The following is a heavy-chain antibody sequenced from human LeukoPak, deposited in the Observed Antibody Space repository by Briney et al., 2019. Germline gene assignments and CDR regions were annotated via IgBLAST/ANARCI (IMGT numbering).Heavy chain of an antibody. CDR3: ARVYGSSWLADY. CDR1: GFTFSSYA. Sequence: GGSLRLSCAASGFTFSSYAMHWVRQAPGKGLEWVAVISDDGSNKYYADSVKGRFTISRDNSKNTLNLQMNSLGAEDTAVYYCARVYGSSWLADYWGQGTLVTVSS. J-gene: IGHJ4*02. CDR2: ISDDGSNK. V-gene: IGHV3-30-3*01. D-gene: IGHD6-13*01.